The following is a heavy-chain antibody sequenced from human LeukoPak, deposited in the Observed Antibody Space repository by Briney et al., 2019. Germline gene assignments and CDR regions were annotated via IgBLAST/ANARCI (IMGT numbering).Heavy chain of an antibody. Sequence: ASVKVSCKASGYSLGNHYMHWVRQAPGQGLEWMGWINPNSGGTNYAQKFQGRVTMTRDTSISTAYMELSRLRSDDTAVYYCARDPETGTTDSYYYYYMDVWGKGTTVTVSS. CDR1: GYSLGNHY. CDR3: ARDPETGTTDSYYYYYMDV. J-gene: IGHJ6*03. CDR2: INPNSGGT. D-gene: IGHD1-7*01. V-gene: IGHV1-2*02.